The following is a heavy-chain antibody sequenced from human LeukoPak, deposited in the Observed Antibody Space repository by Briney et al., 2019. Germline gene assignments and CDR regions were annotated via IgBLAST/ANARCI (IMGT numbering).Heavy chain of an antibody. V-gene: IGHV1-18*01. Sequence: ASVKVSCKASGYTFTSYGISWVRQAPGQGLEWMGWISAYNGNTNYAQKLQGRVTMTTDTSTSTAYMELRSLRSDDTAVYYCLVYYYDSSGYPYYFVYWGQGTLVTVSS. J-gene: IGHJ4*02. CDR2: ISAYNGNT. CDR3: LVYYYDSSGYPYYFVY. CDR1: GYTFTSYG. D-gene: IGHD3-22*01.